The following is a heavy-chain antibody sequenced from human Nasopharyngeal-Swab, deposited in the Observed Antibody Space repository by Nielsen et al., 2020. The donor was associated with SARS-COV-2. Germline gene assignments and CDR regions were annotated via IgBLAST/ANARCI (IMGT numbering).Heavy chain of an antibody. V-gene: IGHV3-21*01. CDR3: ARDTFDCSGGKCFYFFDQ. CDR2: ISSSSSYI. D-gene: IGHD2-15*01. J-gene: IGHJ4*02. Sequence: GESLKISCAASGFTFSSYSMNWVRQAPGKGLEWVSSISSSSSYIYYADSVKGRFTISRDNAKNSLYLQMNSLRAEDTAVYYCARDTFDCSGGKCFYFFDQWGQGALVTVSS. CDR1: GFTFSSYS.